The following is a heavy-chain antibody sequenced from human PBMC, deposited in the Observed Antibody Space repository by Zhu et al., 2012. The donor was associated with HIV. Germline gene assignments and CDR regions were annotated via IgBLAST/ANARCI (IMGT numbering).Heavy chain of an antibody. V-gene: IGHV4-30-4*01. CDR1: GDSISSNDYY. D-gene: IGHD2-2*01. CDR3: ARAQMSSSTWYSPARIPFDI. J-gene: IGHJ3*02. Sequence: QVQLQESGPGLVQPSQTLSCNCTVSGDSISSNDYYWTWIRQSPGKGLEWIGHIYYSGNTNLNPSLKSRLSISIDTSENRFSLNLKSVTAADTAVYYCARAQMSSSTWYSPARIPFDIWAKGQWYTVS. CDR2: IYYSGNT.